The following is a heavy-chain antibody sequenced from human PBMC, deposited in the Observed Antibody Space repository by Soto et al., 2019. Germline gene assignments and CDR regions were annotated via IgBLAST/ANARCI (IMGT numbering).Heavy chain of an antibody. CDR2: ISYDGSNK. J-gene: IGHJ4*02. CDR3: AKGHSGGL. D-gene: IGHD6-25*01. V-gene: IGHV3-30*18. CDR1: GFTFSSSG. Sequence: QVQLVESGGGVVQPGRSLRLSCATSGFTFSSSGMHWVRQAPGKGLEWVAVISYDGSNKYYGDSVKGRFTISRDNSKNTLYLQMNILRTEDTAVYYCAKGHSGGLWGQGTLVTVSS.